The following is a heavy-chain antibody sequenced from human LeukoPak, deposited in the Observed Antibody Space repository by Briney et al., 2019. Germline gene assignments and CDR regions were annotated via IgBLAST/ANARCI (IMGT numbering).Heavy chain of an antibody. Sequence: GGSLRLSCATSGFTFSGAWLSWVRQVPGKGLEWIGRIKSDGATDYAAPVRGRFTISRDVSRATLYLEMNSQKTEDTAIYYCTTVTHFYLGGQGTLVTVSS. V-gene: IGHV3-15*01. CDR3: TTVTHFYL. CDR2: IKSDGAT. CDR1: GFTFSGAW. J-gene: IGHJ4*02. D-gene: IGHD2-15*01.